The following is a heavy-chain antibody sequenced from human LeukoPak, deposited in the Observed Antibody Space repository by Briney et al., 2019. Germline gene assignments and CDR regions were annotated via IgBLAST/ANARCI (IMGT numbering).Heavy chain of an antibody. CDR1: GFTFSSYG. D-gene: IGHD3-22*01. J-gene: IGHJ4*02. V-gene: IGHV3-30*18. CDR2: ISYDGSNK. Sequence: GGSLRCSCAASGFTFSSYGMHWVRQAPGKGLEWVAVISYDGSNKYYEYSVKVRFTISRDNSKITLYLQMNSLRAEDMAVYYCQKDHLGLYYDSSGYYDYWGQGTLVTVSS. CDR3: QKDHLGLYYDSSGYYDY.